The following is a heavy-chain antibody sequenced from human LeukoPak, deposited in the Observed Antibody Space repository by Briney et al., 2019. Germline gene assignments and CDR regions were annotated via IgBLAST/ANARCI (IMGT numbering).Heavy chain of an antibody. J-gene: IGHJ4*02. D-gene: IGHD6-13*01. CDR1: GGSISSGGYY. V-gene: IGHV4-30-2*01. CDR3: ATGGAAAADFDY. CDR2: IYHSGST. Sequence: SETLSLTCTVSGGSISSGGYYWSWNRQPPGKGLEWIGYIYHSGSTYYNPSLKSRVTISVDRSKNQFSLKLSSVTAADTAVYYCATGGAAAADFDYWGQGTLVTVSS.